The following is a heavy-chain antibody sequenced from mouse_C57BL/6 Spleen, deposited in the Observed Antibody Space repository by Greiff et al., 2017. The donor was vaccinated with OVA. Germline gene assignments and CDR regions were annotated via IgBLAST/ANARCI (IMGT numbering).Heavy chain of an antibody. CDR3: ARPVVATWYFDV. CDR2: IYPRSGNT. J-gene: IGHJ1*03. CDR1: GYTFTSYG. Sequence: VQLQQSGAELARPGASVMLSCKASGYTFTSYGISWVKQRTGQGLEWIGEIYPRSGNTYYNEKFKGKATLTADKSSSTAYMELRSLTSEDSAVYFCARPVVATWYFDVWGTGTTVTVSS. D-gene: IGHD1-1*01. V-gene: IGHV1-81*01.